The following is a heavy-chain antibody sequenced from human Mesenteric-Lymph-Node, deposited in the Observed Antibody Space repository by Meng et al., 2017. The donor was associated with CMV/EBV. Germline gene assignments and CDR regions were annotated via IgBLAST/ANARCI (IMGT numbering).Heavy chain of an antibody. Sequence: SETLSLTCSVSGYSISGGYYWAWVRQPPGKGLEWIGSFYHKGNNYYNPSLKSRLSVSVDTFKNQVSLNLSSVTAADTAVYYCAREPSEITIFDVFHGWFDPWGQGTLVTVSS. J-gene: IGHJ5*02. V-gene: IGHV4-38-2*02. CDR2: FYHKGNN. CDR3: AREPSEITIFDVFHGWFDP. CDR1: GYSISGGYY. D-gene: IGHD3-3*01.